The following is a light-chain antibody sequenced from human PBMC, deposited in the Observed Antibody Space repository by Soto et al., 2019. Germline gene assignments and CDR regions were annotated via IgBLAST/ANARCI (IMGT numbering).Light chain of an antibody. V-gene: IGKV1-5*01. CDR1: QAISSW. Sequence: EIQMTQSPSTLSSSVGYRITITWRSGQAISSWLAKYQQKPGKAPKLLNEHASNIQRGVPSRVSGSGSETEFTLTSSSLQPFDFATYYNHQNNSYSFGQGTKVDIK. J-gene: IGKJ1*01. CDR3: HQNNSYS. CDR2: HAS.